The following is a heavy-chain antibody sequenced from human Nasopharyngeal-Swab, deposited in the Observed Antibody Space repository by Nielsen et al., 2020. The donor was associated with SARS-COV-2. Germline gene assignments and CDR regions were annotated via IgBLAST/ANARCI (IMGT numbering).Heavy chain of an antibody. CDR3: ARDSTYYDSIPSDY. J-gene: IGHJ4*02. Sequence: GESLKISCAASGFTFSSYGMHWVRQAPGKGLEWVAVISYDGSNKYYADSVKGRFTISRDNSKNTLYLQMNSLRAEDTAVYYCARDSTYYDSIPSDYWGQGTLVTVSS. CDR2: ISYDGSNK. D-gene: IGHD3-22*01. CDR1: GFTFSSYG. V-gene: IGHV3-30*03.